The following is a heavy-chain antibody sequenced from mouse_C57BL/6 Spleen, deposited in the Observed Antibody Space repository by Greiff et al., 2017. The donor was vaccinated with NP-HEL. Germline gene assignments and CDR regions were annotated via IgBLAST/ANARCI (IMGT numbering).Heavy chain of an antibody. Sequence: QVQLQQSGAELVRPGSSVKLSCKASGYTFTSYWMHWVKQRPIQGLEWIGNIDPSDSETHYNQKFKDKATLTVDKSSSTAYMQLSSLTSEDSAVYYCARGGARGYYAMDYWGQGTSVTVSS. V-gene: IGHV1-52*01. D-gene: IGHD3-1*01. CDR2: IDPSDSET. CDR1: GYTFTSYW. J-gene: IGHJ4*01. CDR3: ARGGARGYYAMDY.